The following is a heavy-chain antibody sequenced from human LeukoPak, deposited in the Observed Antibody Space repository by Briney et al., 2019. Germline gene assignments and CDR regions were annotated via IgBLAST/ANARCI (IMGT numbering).Heavy chain of an antibody. J-gene: IGHJ4*02. Sequence: GGSLRLSCAASGFTFSSYGMHWVRQAPGKGLEWVAVISYDGSNKYYADSVKGRFTISRDNSKNTLYLQMNSLRAEDTAVYYCAKDGLLAYCGGDCYPFDYWGQGTLVTVSS. CDR3: AKDGLLAYCGGDCYPFDY. D-gene: IGHD2-21*02. CDR1: GFTFSSYG. V-gene: IGHV3-30*18. CDR2: ISYDGSNK.